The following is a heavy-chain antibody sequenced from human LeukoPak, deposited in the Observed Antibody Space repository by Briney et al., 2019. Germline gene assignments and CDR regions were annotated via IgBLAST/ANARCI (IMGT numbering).Heavy chain of an antibody. V-gene: IGHV4-34*01. CDR1: GGSFSGYY. CDR2: INHSGST. CDR3: ARWGGGGWYWYFDL. D-gene: IGHD6-19*01. J-gene: IGHJ2*01. Sequence: SETLSLTCAVYGGSFSGYYWSWIRQPPGKGLEWIGEINHSGSTNYNPSLKSRVTISVDASKNQFSLKLSSVTAADTAVYYCARWGGGGWYWYFDLWGRGTLVTVSS.